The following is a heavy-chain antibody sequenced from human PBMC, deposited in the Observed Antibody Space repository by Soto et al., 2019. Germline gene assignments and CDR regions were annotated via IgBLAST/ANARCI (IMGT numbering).Heavy chain of an antibody. J-gene: IGHJ4*02. D-gene: IGHD2-15*01. Sequence: ASVKVCKASGGSLSTNPISWVRQAPGQGLEWMGGTGSGTGPGNHAQKFQGRLTVTADKSTSTVYMELTNLSSEDTAVYYCARRDSGGFYRFFDSWGQGTLVTVSS. CDR2: TGSGTGPG. V-gene: IGHV1-69*06. CDR3: ARRDSGGFYRFFDS. CDR1: GGSLSTNP.